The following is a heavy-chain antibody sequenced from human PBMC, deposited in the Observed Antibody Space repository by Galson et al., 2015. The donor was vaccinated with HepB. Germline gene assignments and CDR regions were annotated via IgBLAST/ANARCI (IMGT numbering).Heavy chain of an antibody. CDR1: GFTFKNYG. V-gene: IGHV3-30*18. Sequence: SLRLSCAASGFTFKNYGMHWVRQAPGKGLEWVAVTSYDGSDQYYSDSVKGRFTISRDNSKNTLYLQMNSLRAEDTAVYYCAKDQAPGYCSMSSCYGVFDQWGQGTLVTVSS. D-gene: IGHD2-2*01. CDR2: TSYDGSDQ. CDR3: AKDQAPGYCSMSSCYGVFDQ. J-gene: IGHJ4*02.